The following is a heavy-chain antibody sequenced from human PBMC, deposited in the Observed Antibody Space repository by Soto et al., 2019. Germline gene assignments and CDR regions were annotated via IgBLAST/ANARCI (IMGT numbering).Heavy chain of an antibody. Sequence: SETLSLTCFVSGSSMNTNNWWSWVRQPPGKGLEWIGEIYHSGSTKYNPSLKSRLTISIDKSKNQFSLKLSSVAAADTAVYYCARVRHCSSTSCYAGRRYYYYMDVWGKGTTVTVSS. D-gene: IGHD2-2*01. CDR3: ARVRHCSSTSCYAGRRYYYYMDV. CDR1: GSSMNTNNW. J-gene: IGHJ6*03. CDR2: IYHSGST. V-gene: IGHV4-4*02.